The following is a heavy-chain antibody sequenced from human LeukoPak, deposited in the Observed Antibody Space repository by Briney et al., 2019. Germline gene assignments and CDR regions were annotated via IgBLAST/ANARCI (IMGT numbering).Heavy chain of an antibody. Sequence: PGGSLRLSCAASGFTFSTYALSWVRQAPGKGLEWVSAISPGGDRTYCADSVKGRFAISRDNSKNTLYLQMNSLRAEDTAVYYCAKSVTADPWGQGTLVTVSS. CDR3: AKSVTADP. D-gene: IGHD4-23*01. CDR1: GFTFSTYA. V-gene: IGHV3-23*01. J-gene: IGHJ5*02. CDR2: ISPGGDRT.